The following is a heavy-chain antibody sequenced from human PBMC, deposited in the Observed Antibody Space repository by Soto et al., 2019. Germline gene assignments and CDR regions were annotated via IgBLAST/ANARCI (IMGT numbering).Heavy chain of an antibody. V-gene: IGHV1-2*02. CDR1: GYTFSGHY. J-gene: IGHJ4*02. D-gene: IGHD6-19*01. CDR3: ARGGALDGTSPPFNH. CDR2: INANSGDT. Sequence: QVQLVQSGAEVKKPGASVRVSCKASGYTFSGHYMHWIRQAPGPGPEWLGWINANSGDTDRAPKFQDRLTMTRDTSISTAYVELSRLRSDDTAVYYCARGGALDGTSPPFNHWGQGTLVTVSS.